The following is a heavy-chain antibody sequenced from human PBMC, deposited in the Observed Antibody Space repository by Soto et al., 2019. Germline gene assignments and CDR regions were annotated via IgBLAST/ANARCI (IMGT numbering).Heavy chain of an antibody. CDR3: ASQGGYLVYYGMDV. D-gene: IGHD2-21*02. J-gene: IGHJ6*02. CDR1: GGSINRSSFY. Sequence: PSETLSLTCTVSGGSINRSSFYWGWIRQPPGKGLEWIGSIYYTGTTYYNPSLKSRVTVSVDMSKNQFSLKLDSVTDADTAVYYCASQGGYLVYYGMDVWGQGTTVTVSS. V-gene: IGHV4-39*01. CDR2: IYYTGTT.